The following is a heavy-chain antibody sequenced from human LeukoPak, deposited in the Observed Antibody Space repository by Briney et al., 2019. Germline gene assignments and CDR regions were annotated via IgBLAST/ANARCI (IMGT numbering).Heavy chain of an antibody. CDR1: GFTFSSYE. Sequence: GGSLRLSCAASGFTFSSYEMNWVRQAPGKGLEWVSYISSSGSTIYYADSVKGRFTISRDNAKNSLYLQMNSLRAEDTAVYYCARGLYYYDSSGYYPEYFQHWGQGTLVAVSS. V-gene: IGHV3-48*03. D-gene: IGHD3-22*01. CDR3: ARGLYYYDSSGYYPEYFQH. CDR2: ISSSGSTI. J-gene: IGHJ1*01.